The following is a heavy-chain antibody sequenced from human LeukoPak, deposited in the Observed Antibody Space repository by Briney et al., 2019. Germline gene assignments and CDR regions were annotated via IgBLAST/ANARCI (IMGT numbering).Heavy chain of an antibody. CDR2: ISWNSGSI. CDR3: AKDIRWLVRGYFDY. J-gene: IGHJ4*02. D-gene: IGHD6-19*01. CDR1: GFTFDDYA. Sequence: GRSLRLSCAASGFTFDDYAMHWVRHAPGKGLEWVSGISWNSGSIVYADSVKGRFTISRDNAKNSLYLQMNSQRAEDTALYYCAKDIRWLVRGYFDYWGQGTLVTVSS. V-gene: IGHV3-9*01.